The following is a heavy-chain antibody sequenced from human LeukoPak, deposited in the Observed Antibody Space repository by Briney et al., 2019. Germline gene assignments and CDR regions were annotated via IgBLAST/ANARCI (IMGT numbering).Heavy chain of an antibody. V-gene: IGHV3-9*01. CDR1: VFTFKDYG. J-gene: IGHJ6*02. D-gene: IGHD1-26*01. CDR3: AKHMRATNTYSFFGLDV. Sequence: GRSLRLSCAATVFTFKDYGMQWVRQPPGKGLEWVSSINWNGGGTDYADSVKGRFTIFRDNAKNSLYLQLSSLRPEDTALYYCAKHMRATNTYSFFGLDVWGQGTTVTVSS. CDR2: INWNGGGT.